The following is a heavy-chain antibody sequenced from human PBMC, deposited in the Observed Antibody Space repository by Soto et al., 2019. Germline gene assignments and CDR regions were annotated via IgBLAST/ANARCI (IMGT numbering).Heavy chain of an antibody. V-gene: IGHV4-61*01. CDR2: IYYSGST. CDR3: ARDSAYGDYGMDV. J-gene: IGHJ6*02. CDR1: GGCVSSSNYY. D-gene: IGHD2-21*01. Sequence: QVQLQESGPGLVKPSETQSLTCTVSGGCVSSSNYYWGWIRQPPGIRQPPGKRLEWIGYIYYSGSTNYNPSLKSRVTISLDTSKNQFSLKLSSVTAADTAVYYCARDSAYGDYGMDVWGQGTTVTVSS.